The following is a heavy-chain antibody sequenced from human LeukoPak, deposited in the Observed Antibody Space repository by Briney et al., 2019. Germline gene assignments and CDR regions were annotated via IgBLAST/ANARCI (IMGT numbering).Heavy chain of an antibody. V-gene: IGHV3-53*01. D-gene: IGHD4-17*01. CDR3: IVFGDSNH. Sequence: GSLRLSCAASWLTGRHNFVSWVRQAPGKGLEWVSAIHTSGDTCYADSVKGRFTISRDTSKNTLYLQINSLRVEDTAVYYCIVFGDSNHWGQGTLVTVSS. CDR1: WLTGRHNF. J-gene: IGHJ5*02. CDR2: IHTSGDT.